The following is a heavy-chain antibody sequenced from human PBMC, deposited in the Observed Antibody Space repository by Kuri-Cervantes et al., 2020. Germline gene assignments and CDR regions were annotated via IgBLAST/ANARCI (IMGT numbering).Heavy chain of an antibody. CDR1: GGSVSSGSYY. D-gene: IGHD1-26*01. J-gene: IGHJ4*02. CDR2: IYYSGST. Sequence: SETLSLTCTVSGGSVSSGSYYWSWIRQPPGKGLEWIGYIYYSGSTNYNPSLKSRVSISVDTSKNQFSLKLSSVTAADTAVYYCARQGGSQYYFDYWGQGTLVTVSS. CDR3: ARQGGSQYYFDY. V-gene: IGHV4-61*01.